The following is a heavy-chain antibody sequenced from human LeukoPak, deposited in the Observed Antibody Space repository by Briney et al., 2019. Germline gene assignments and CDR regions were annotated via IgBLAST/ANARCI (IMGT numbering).Heavy chain of an antibody. V-gene: IGHV1-2*02. CDR1: GYTFTDHS. D-gene: IGHD2-21*01. CDR3: ARSLFVAFTD. J-gene: IGHJ4*02. Sequence: APVKVSCKASGYTFTDHSIHWVRQAPGQGLEWMGYVDPSNDDTNYAPKFHDRVTMTGDTSIRTAYMELSRLTSDDTAVYYCARSLFVAFTDWGQGTLVIVSS. CDR2: VDPSNDDT.